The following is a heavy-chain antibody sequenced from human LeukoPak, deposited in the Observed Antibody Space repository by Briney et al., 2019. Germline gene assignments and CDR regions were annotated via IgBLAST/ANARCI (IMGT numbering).Heavy chain of an antibody. CDR1: GFTFSSYW. J-gene: IGHJ4*02. D-gene: IGHD1/OR15-1a*01. Sequence: GGSLRLSCAASGFTFSSYWVHWVRQAPGKGLVWVSRINSDGSTTTYADSVKGRFTISRDNAKNTLYVQMKSLRAEDTAVYYCVRGVKNSARSFDYWGQGTLVTVSS. CDR3: VRGVKNSARSFDY. V-gene: IGHV3-74*01. CDR2: INSDGSTT.